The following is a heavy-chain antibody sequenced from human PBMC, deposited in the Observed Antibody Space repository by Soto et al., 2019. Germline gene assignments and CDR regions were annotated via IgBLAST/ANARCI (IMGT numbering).Heavy chain of an antibody. J-gene: IGHJ4*02. D-gene: IGHD6-19*01. CDR3: ATAFRLVLRWLDF. V-gene: IGHV3-30*03. CDR2: ISYDGSNK. Sequence: QVQLVESGGGVVQPGRSLRLSCAASGFTFSSYGMHWVRQAPGKGLEWVAVISYDGSNKYYADSVKGRFTISRDNSKNKRYLQMHRLRAEYTGEHYCATAFRLVLRWLDFWGQGTRVTVSS. CDR1: GFTFSSYG.